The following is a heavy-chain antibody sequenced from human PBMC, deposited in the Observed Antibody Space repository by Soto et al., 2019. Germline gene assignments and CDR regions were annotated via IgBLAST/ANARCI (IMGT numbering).Heavy chain of an antibody. V-gene: IGHV1-18*01. CDR1: GYTFTSYG. D-gene: IGHD6-25*01. Sequence: ASVKVSCKASGYTFTSYGISWVRQAPGQGLEWMGWISAYNGNTNYAQKLQGRVTMTTDTSTSTAYMELRSLRSDDTAVYYCARDPRPGIAALGANDWGQGTLVTVSS. J-gene: IGHJ4*02. CDR3: ARDPRPGIAALGAND. CDR2: ISAYNGNT.